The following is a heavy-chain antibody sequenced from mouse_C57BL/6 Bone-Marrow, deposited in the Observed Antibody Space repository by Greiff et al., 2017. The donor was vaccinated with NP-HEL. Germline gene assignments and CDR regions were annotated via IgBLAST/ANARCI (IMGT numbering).Heavy chain of an antibody. CDR1: GFNFNNYY. Sequence: VQLQQSGAELVRPGASVKLSCTASGFNFNNYYMHWVKQRPEQGLEWIGWIDPESGGTEYASKFQGKATLTADKSSNTAYLQLSSLTSEDTAVYYCTTLAYYSNYVCDYGGQGTLVTVSA. D-gene: IGHD2-5*01. J-gene: IGHJ3*01. V-gene: IGHV14-4*01. CDR2: IDPESGGT. CDR3: TTLAYYSNYVCDY.